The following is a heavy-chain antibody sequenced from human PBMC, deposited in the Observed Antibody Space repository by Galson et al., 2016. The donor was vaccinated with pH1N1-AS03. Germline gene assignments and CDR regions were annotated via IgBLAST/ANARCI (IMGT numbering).Heavy chain of an antibody. Sequence: SVKVSCKASGYTFTSYGISWVRQAPGQGLEWMGWISGDNGNTNYAQKFQGRVTMTTDTSTSTAYMELRSLRSDDTAVFYCARDLGGGIIKEAYWGQGILVTVSS. V-gene: IGHV1-18*04. CDR1: GYTFTSYG. CDR3: ARDLGGGIIKEAY. D-gene: IGHD3-10*01. CDR2: ISGDNGNT. J-gene: IGHJ4*02.